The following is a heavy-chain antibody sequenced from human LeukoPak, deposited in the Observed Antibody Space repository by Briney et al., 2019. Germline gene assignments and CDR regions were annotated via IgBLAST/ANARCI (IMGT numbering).Heavy chain of an antibody. J-gene: IGHJ5*02. Sequence: PGGSLRLSCAASGFPFGTYSMNWVRQAPGKGLEWVSSISSSPPYIFYADSVKGRFTISRDNAKNSLYLQMNSLTVEDTAIYYCARDNSSSCCPLDLWGQGTLVTVSS. CDR1: GFPFGTYS. CDR2: ISSSPPYI. CDR3: ARDNSSSCCPLDL. V-gene: IGHV3-21*01. D-gene: IGHD2-2*01.